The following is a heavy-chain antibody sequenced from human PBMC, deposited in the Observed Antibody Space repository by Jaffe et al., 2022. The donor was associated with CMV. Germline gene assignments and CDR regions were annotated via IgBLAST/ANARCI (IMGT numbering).Heavy chain of an antibody. J-gene: IGHJ6*03. D-gene: IGHD3-22*01. CDR2: ISSSSSYI. CDR1: GFTFSSYS. CDR3: ARYYDSSGYSPHYYYYYYMDV. V-gene: IGHV3-21*01. Sequence: EVQLVESGGGLVKPGGSLRLSCAASGFTFSSYSMNWVRQAPGKGLEWVSSISSSSSYIYYADSVKGRFTISRDNAKNSLYLQMNSLRAEDTAVYYCARYYDSSGYSPHYYYYYYMDVWGKGTTVTVSS.